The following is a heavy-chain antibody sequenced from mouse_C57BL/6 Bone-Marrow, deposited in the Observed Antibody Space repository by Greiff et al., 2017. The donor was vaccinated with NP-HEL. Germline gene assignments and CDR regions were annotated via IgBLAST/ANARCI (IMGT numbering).Heavy chain of an antibody. CDR2: IRLKSDNYAT. Sequence: EVKLVESGGGLVQPGGSMKLSCVASGFTFSNYWMNWVRQSPEKGLEWVAQIRLKSDNYATHYAESVKGRFTISRDDSKSSVYLQMNNLRAEDTGIYYCTGRGFITTVVDAMDYWGQGTSVTVSS. V-gene: IGHV6-3*01. D-gene: IGHD1-1*01. CDR1: GFTFSNYW. CDR3: TGRGFITTVVDAMDY. J-gene: IGHJ4*01.